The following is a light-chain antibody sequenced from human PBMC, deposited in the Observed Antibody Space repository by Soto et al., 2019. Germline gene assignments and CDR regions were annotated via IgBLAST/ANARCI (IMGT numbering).Light chain of an antibody. CDR2: AAS. V-gene: IGKV1D-8*01. CDR3: QQYYSFPIT. CDR1: QSISSY. Sequence: IRVTQSPSSLSASVGDPVTIPCRASQSISSYLAWYQQKPGKAPELLIYAASTLQSGVPSRFSGSGSGTDFTLTSSCLQSEDFATYYCQQYYSFPITFGQGTRLEIK. J-gene: IGKJ5*01.